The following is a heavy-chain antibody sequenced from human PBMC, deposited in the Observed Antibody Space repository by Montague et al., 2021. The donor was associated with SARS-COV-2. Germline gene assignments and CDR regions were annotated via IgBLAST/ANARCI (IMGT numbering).Heavy chain of an antibody. CDR1: GGSISSYY. Sequence: SDTLSLTCTVSGGSISSYYWSWIRQPPGKGLQWIGYIYNNGSTNCNTSLKSRVTLSIDTSKNQFSLKLTSVTAADTAVYYCARGGGDSADYYYYAMDVWGQGTTVTVSS. D-gene: IGHD2-21*02. CDR2: IYNNGST. CDR3: ARGGGDSADYYYYAMDV. J-gene: IGHJ6*02. V-gene: IGHV4-59*07.